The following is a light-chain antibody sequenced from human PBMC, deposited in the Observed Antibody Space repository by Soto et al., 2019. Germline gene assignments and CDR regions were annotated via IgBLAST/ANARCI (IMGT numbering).Light chain of an antibody. J-gene: IGKJ5*01. CDR2: GAS. CDR1: QSVGSNY. V-gene: IGKV3-20*01. Sequence: ESVLTQSPGTLSLSPGERATLSCRASQSVGSNYLAWYQQKPGQAPRLLIYGASSRATGIADRFSGSGSGTDFTLTISRLEPEDFALYYCQQYGYSPITFGQGTRLEIK. CDR3: QQYGYSPIT.